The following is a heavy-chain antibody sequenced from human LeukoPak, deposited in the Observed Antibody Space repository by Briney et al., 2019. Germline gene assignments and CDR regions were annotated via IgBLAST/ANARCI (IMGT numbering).Heavy chain of an antibody. CDR1: GDSLSGFY. CDR2: INHSGST. D-gene: IGHD2-2*01. CDR3: ARGPLGYCSSSSCHGPDY. V-gene: IGHV4-34*01. J-gene: IGHJ4*02. Sequence: SETLSLTCAVYGDSLSGFYWSWIRQPPGKGLEWIGEINHSGSTNYNPSLKSRVTISADTSKNQFSLRLRSVTAADTAVYYCARGPLGYCSSSSCHGPDYWGQGTLVTVSS.